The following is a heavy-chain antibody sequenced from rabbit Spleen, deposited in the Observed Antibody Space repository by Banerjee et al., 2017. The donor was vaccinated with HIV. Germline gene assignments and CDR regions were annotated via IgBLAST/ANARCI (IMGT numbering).Heavy chain of an antibody. V-gene: IGHV1S40*01. CDR3: ASDIRGYGAFDL. CDR1: GVSFSTNQY. J-gene: IGHJ4*01. D-gene: IGHD1-1*01. CDR2: IEGGSSAFS. Sequence: QSLEESGGDLVKPGASLTLTCTASGVSFSTNQYMCWVRQAPGKGLEWIACIEGGSSAFSYFASWAKGRFTISKTSSTTVTLQMTSLTAADTATYFCASDIRGYGAFDLWGPGTLVTVS.